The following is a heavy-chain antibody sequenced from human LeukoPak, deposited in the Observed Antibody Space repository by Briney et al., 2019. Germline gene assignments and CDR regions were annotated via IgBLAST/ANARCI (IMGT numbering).Heavy chain of an antibody. CDR3: ARHSPSEWSSGSSRGYFSYYFMDV. CDR2: INHGGSA. CDR1: GGSFSGFQ. Sequence: SETLSLTCAVYGGSFSGFQWTWIRQTPGRGLEWIGEINHGGSANYNPSLKSRVTISVDTSKNQFSLRLTSVTAADTAVYYCARHSPSEWSSGSSRGYFSYYFMDVWGKGTTVTVSS. D-gene: IGHD1-26*01. J-gene: IGHJ6*03. V-gene: IGHV4-34*01.